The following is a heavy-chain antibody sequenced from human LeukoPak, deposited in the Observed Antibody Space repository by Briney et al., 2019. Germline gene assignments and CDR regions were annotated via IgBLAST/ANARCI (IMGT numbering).Heavy chain of an antibody. D-gene: IGHD6-19*01. CDR1: RYSFTTYW. CDR3: ARRRNSAWDFDY. J-gene: IGHJ4*02. V-gene: IGHV5-51*01. CDR2: IYPGDSDI. Sequence: GESLKISCKGSRYSFTTYWIGWVRLMPGKGLEWMGVIYPGDSDIRYSPSFLGQVTFSVDRSISTAYMQWSSLRASDTAMYYCARRRNSAWDFDYWGQGTLVTVSS.